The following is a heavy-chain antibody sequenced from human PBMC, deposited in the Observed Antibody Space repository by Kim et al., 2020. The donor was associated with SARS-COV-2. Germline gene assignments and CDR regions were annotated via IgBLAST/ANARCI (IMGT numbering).Heavy chain of an antibody. J-gene: IGHJ5*01. CDR1: GGPISNYY. CDR2: MFYGGNT. D-gene: IGHD5-12*01. CDR3: AGVQRVSKWPNWFDS. Sequence: SETLSLTCTVSGGPISNYYWSWIRQPPGKGLEWIGHMFYGGNTNANAFLKSRVIISVDTSKNQLSLKLTSVTPADTAVYYCAGVQRVSKWPNWFDSWGQGTLVTVSA. V-gene: IGHV4-59*03.